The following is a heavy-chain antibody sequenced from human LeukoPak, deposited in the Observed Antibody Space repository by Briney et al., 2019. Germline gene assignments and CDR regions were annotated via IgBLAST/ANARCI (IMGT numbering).Heavy chain of an antibody. CDR3: ARGRYEIYSLFDY. J-gene: IGHJ4*02. V-gene: IGHV4-34*01. D-gene: IGHD5-12*01. CDR2: INHSGST. CDR1: GGSFSGYY. Sequence: SETLSLTCAVYGGSFSGYYWSWIRQPPGKGLEWIGEINHSGSTNYNPSLKSRVTISVDTSKNQFSLKLSSVTAADTAVYYCARGRYEIYSLFDYWGQGTLVTVSS.